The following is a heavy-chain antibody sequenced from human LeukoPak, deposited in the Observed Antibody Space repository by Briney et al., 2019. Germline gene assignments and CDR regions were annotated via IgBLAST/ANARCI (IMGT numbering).Heavy chain of an antibody. CDR1: GFTFRNYA. Sequence: GGSLRLSCAASGFTFRNYAMSWVRQAPGKGLEWVSAISGSGGSTYYADSVKGRFTISRDNSKNTLYLQMNSLRAEDTAVYYCAKGQQWLDYFDYWGQGTLVTVSS. CDR2: ISGSGGST. D-gene: IGHD6-19*01. V-gene: IGHV3-23*01. CDR3: AKGQQWLDYFDY. J-gene: IGHJ4*02.